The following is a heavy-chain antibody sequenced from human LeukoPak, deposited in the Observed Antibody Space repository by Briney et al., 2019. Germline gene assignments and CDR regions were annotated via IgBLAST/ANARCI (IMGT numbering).Heavy chain of an antibody. J-gene: IGHJ4*02. CDR3: ARDSLSVATRVDDY. CDR1: GFTFSSYA. CDR2: ISSSSSYI. D-gene: IGHD5-12*01. Sequence: PGGSLRLSCAASGFTFSSYAMSWVRQAPGKGLEWVSSISSSSSYIYYADSVKGRFTISRDNAKNPLYLQMNSLRAEDTAVYYCARDSLSVATRVDDYWGQGTLVTVSS. V-gene: IGHV3-21*01.